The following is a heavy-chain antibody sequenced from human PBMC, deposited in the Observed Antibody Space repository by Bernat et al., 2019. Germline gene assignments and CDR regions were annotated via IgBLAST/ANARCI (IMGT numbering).Heavy chain of an antibody. J-gene: IGHJ3*02. CDR3: ARGTTNDAFDI. CDR1: GFTFSSYG. D-gene: IGHD4-17*01. CDR2: IWYDGSNK. Sequence: QVQLVESGGGVVQPGRSLRLSCAASGFTFSSYGMHWVRQAPGKGLEWVAVIWYDGSNKYYADSVKGRFTISRDNSKNMLYLQINSLRAEDTAVYYCARGTTNDAFDIWGQGTMVTVSS. V-gene: IGHV3-33*01.